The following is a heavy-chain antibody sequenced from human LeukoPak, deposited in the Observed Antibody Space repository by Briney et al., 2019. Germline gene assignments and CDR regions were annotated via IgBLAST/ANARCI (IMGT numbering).Heavy chain of an antibody. CDR3: ARVRGSSGSYEYYHYMDV. D-gene: IGHD1-26*01. CDR1: SGSITNYY. Sequence: PSETLSLTCTVSSGSITNYYWSWIRQPPGKGLEWIGFIYYSGNTNYNPSLKSRVTMSVDTSKKQFSLKLSSVTAADTAVYYCARVRGSSGSYEYYHYMDVWGKGTTVTISS. J-gene: IGHJ6*03. V-gene: IGHV4-59*12. CDR2: IYYSGNT.